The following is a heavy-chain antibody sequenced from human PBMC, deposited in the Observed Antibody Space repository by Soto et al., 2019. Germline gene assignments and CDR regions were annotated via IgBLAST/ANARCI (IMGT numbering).Heavy chain of an antibody. V-gene: IGHV3-23*01. CDR1: GFTFSSYA. D-gene: IGHD4-4*01. CDR2: ISGSGGST. CDR3: AKDVYSNYDDYYYYYYMDV. Sequence: PGGSLRLSCAASGFTFSSYAMSWVRQAPGKGLEWVSAISGSGGSTYYADSVKGRFTISRDNSKNTLYLQMNSLRAEDTAVYYCAKDVYSNYDDYYYYYYMDVWGKGTTVTVSS. J-gene: IGHJ6*03.